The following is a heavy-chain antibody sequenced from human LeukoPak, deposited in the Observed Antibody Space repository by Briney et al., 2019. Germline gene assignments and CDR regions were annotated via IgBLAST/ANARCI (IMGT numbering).Heavy chain of an antibody. D-gene: IGHD5-18*01. CDR1: GASMSSYY. CDR2: VFYTGST. CDR3: ARDLSSYGHLNHFDY. J-gene: IGHJ4*02. Sequence: SETLSLTCTVSGASMSSYYWNWIRQPPGKGLEWIGYVFYTGSTNYNPSLKGRVTISIDISKNQFSLNLSSVTAADTAVYYCARDLSSYGHLNHFDYWGQGTLVTVSS. V-gene: IGHV4-59*01.